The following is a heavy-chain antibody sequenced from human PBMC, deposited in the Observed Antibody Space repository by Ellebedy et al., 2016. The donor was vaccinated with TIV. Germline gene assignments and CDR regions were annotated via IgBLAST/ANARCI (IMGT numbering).Heavy chain of an antibody. CDR1: GFTFDDYT. CDR2: ISISGSTI. V-gene: IGHV3-48*04. CDR3: AREYRGDYNDSSDYYCSDY. D-gene: IGHD3-22*01. J-gene: IGHJ4*02. Sequence: GESLKISCAASGFTFDDYTMHWVRQAPGKGLEWVSYISISGSTIYYADSVKGRFTISRDNAKNSLYLQMNSLRAEDTAVYYCAREYRGDYNDSSDYYCSDYWGQGTLVTVSS.